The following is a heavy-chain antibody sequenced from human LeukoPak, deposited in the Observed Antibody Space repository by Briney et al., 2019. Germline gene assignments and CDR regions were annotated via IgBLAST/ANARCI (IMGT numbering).Heavy chain of an antibody. CDR1: GFTVSSNY. CDR3: ARQPGRVRWLQSYFDY. V-gene: IGHV5-51*01. D-gene: IGHD5-24*01. Sequence: PGGSLRLSCAASGFTVSSNYMSWVRQAPGKGLEWMGIIYPRDSDTRYSPSFQGQVTISVDKSISTAYLQWSSLKASDTAMYYCARQPGRVRWLQSYFDYWGQGTLVTVSS. CDR2: IYPRDSDT. J-gene: IGHJ4*02.